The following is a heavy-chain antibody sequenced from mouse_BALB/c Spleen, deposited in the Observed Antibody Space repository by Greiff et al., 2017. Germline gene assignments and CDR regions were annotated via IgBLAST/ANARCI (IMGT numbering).Heavy chain of an antibody. Sequence: QVQLQQSGAELVKPGASVKLSCEASGYTFTSYYMYWVKQRPGQGLEWIGEINPSNCGTNFNEKFKSKATLTVDKSSSTAYMQLSSLTSEDSAVYYCTRGGGNYEGFAYWGQGTLVTVSA. J-gene: IGHJ3*01. D-gene: IGHD2-1*01. CDR3: TRGGGNYEGFAY. CDR1: GYTFTSYY. V-gene: IGHV1S81*02. CDR2: INPSNCGT.